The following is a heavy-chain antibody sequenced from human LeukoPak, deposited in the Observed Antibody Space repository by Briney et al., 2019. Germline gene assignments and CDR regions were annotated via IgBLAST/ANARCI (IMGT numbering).Heavy chain of an antibody. CDR3: ARQGYTSSSRFDF. CDR1: GYSFTSYW. Sequence: GESLKISCQGSGYSFTSYWIGWVRLMPGKGLEWMGIIYPGDSDTRYSPSFQGQVTISADRSISTAYLQWSSLQASDTAMYYCARQGYTSSSRFDFWGQGTLVAVSS. V-gene: IGHV5-51*01. CDR2: IYPGDSDT. D-gene: IGHD6-6*01. J-gene: IGHJ4*02.